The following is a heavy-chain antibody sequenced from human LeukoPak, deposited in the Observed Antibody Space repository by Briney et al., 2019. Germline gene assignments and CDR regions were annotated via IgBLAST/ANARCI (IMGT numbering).Heavy chain of an antibody. CDR3: AGPRRTYIDY. D-gene: IGHD2-2*02. CDR2: IFHTGSA. V-gene: IGHV4-38-2*01. J-gene: IGHJ4*02. CDR1: RYSISTGYF. Sequence: PSETLSLTCAVSRYSISTGYFWGWIRQSPGQGLEWIGSIFHTGSASYNPSLKSRATLSVDTSKNEFSLKLTSVSAADTAIYYCAGPRRTYIDYWGQGTLVIVSS.